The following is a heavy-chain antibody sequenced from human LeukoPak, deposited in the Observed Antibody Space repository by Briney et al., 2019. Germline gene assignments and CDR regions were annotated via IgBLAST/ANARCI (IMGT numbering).Heavy chain of an antibody. CDR3: ARVGGNDAFDV. V-gene: IGHV3-64*01. J-gene: IGHJ3*01. Sequence: GGSLRLSCASSGFTFRSFSMDWVRQAPGKGLEYVSAISRSGGDTYYANSVEGRFTISRDSSKNTLYLQMGSLREDDMAVYYCARVGGNDAFDVWGQGTMVTVSS. CDR1: GFTFRSFS. CDR2: ISRSGGDT.